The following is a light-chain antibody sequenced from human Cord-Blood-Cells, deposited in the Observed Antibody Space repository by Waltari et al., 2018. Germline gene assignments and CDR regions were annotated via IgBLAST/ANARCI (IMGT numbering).Light chain of an antibody. Sequence: SYVLTQPPSVSVAPGRTARITCGGNNIGSKSVHWYQQKPGQAPVLVIYYDSDRPSGVPEGFSGSNSGNTATLTISRVEAGDEAGYYCQVWDSSSDHVVFGGGTKLTVL. CDR1: NIGSKS. V-gene: IGLV3-21*04. CDR3: QVWDSSSDHVV. CDR2: YDS. J-gene: IGLJ2*01.